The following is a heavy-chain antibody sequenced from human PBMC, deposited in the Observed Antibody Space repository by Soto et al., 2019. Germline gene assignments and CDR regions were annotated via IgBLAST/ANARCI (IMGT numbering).Heavy chain of an antibody. J-gene: IGHJ4*02. Sequence: VQLQESGPGLVKPSQTLSLTCTVSGGSFNSDDYYWSWIRQPPGKGLEWIGYIYYSGSTNSNPSLKSRVTMSVDTSKNQFSLTLRSVTAADTAVYFCVRARYAFFDYWGQGTLVIVSS. V-gene: IGHV4-30-4*01. CDR1: GGSFNSDDYY. D-gene: IGHD1-1*01. CDR3: VRARYAFFDY. CDR2: IYYSGST.